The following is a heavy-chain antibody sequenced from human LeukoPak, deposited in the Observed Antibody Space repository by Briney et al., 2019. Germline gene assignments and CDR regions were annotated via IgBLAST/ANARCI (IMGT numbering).Heavy chain of an antibody. CDR2: ISYDGSNK. Sequence: GGSLRPSCAASGFTFSSYGMHWVRQAPGKGLEWVAVISYDGSNKYYADSVKGRFTISRDNSKNTLYLQMNSLRAEDTAVYYCAKVVRGVGGDYWGQGTLVTVSS. J-gene: IGHJ4*02. CDR3: AKVVRGVGGDY. CDR1: GFTFSSYG. D-gene: IGHD2-15*01. V-gene: IGHV3-30*18.